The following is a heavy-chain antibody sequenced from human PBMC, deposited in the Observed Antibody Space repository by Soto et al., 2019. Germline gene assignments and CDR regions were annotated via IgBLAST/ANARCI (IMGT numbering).Heavy chain of an antibody. V-gene: IGHV1-2*04. D-gene: IGHD6-13*01. J-gene: IGHJ6*02. CDR1: GYPFTGYY. Sequence: QVQLVQSGAEVKNPGASVKVSCKAPGYPFTGYYLNWVRQAPGQGLEGMGWINPNSGGTNTAQKFQGWVTMTMDPPISTAYMERSRLRSDDTAVNDCARGGAAGRYSHYYFYGMDVWGQGTTVTVSS. CDR3: ARGGAAGRYSHYYFYGMDV. CDR2: INPNSGGT.